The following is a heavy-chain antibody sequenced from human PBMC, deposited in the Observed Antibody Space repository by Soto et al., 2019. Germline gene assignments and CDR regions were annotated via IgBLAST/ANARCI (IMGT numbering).Heavy chain of an antibody. Sequence: QITLKESGPTLVRPTQPLTLTCTFSGFSLSTSGLGVGWIRQPPGKALEWLALIYWNDVKRYSPSLKARLTITKNTSKNSVILTMTNMEAADTASHYLAHRHSGWYVFDYWGQGTLVTFSS. D-gene: IGHD6-19*01. CDR2: IYWNDVK. V-gene: IGHV2-5*01. CDR3: AHRHSGWYVFDY. CDR1: GFSLSTSGLG. J-gene: IGHJ4*02.